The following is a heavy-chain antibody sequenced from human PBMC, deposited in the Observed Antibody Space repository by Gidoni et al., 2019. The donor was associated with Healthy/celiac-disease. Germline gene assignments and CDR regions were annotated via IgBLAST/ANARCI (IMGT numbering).Heavy chain of an antibody. CDR1: GFSLSTSGVG. CDR2: IYWDDDK. Sequence: QITLKASGPTLVKPTQTLTLTCTFSGFSLSTSGVGVGWIRQPPGKALEWLALIYWDDDKRYSPSLKSRLTITKDTSKNQVVLTMTNMDPVDTATYYCAHLRCGGDCILYGYYFDYWGQGTLVTVSS. V-gene: IGHV2-5*02. D-gene: IGHD2-21*01. CDR3: AHLRCGGDCILYGYYFDY. J-gene: IGHJ4*02.